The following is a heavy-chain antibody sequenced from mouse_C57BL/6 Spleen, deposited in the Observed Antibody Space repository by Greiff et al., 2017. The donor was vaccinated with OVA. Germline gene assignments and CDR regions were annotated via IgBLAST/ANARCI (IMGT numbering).Heavy chain of an antibody. V-gene: IGHV6-6*01. D-gene: IGHD1-1*01. CDR1: GFTFSDAW. J-gene: IGHJ1*03. Sequence: EVMLVESGGGLVQPGGSMKLSCAASGFTFSDAWMDWVRQSPEKGLEWVAEIRNKANNHATYYAESVKGRFTISRDDSKSSVYLQMNSLRAEDTGIYYCTTIYYYGSSNWYFDVWGTGTTVTVSS. CDR2: IRNKANNHAT. CDR3: TTIYYYGSSNWYFDV.